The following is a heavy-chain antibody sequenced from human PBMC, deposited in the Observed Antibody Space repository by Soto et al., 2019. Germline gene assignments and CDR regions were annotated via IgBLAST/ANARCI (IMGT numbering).Heavy chain of an antibody. CDR2: IYSGGST. D-gene: IGHD2-21*02. Sequence: EVQLVESGGGLVQPGGSLRLSCAASGFTVSSNYMSWVRQAPGKGLEWVSVIYSGGSTYYADSVKGRFTISRDNSKITLYLQMNSLRAEDTAVYYCAREVGVVVTATGLGYWGQGTLVTVSS. CDR1: GFTVSSNY. J-gene: IGHJ4*02. CDR3: AREVGVVVTATGLGY. V-gene: IGHV3-66*01.